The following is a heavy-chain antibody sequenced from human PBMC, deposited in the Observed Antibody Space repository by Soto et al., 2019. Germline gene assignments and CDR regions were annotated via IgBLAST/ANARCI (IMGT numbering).Heavy chain of an antibody. J-gene: IGHJ4*02. CDR2: VYYSGAT. Sequence: SETLSLTCIVTGDSMGSGGHYYNWIRQLPGKGLEWIGYVYYSGATHYNPSLRARATISRDTSKNQFFLRLISVTAADTAVYFCTRGKDLEPTVWGYWRQGTQVTVSS. V-gene: IGHV4-31*03. D-gene: IGHD7-27*01. CDR3: TRGKDLEPTVWGY. CDR1: GDSMGSGGHY.